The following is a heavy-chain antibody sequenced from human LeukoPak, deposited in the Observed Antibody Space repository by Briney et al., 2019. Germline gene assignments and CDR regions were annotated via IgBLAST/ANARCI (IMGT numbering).Heavy chain of an antibody. CDR1: GFTFSGYW. D-gene: IGHD3-10*01. J-gene: IGHJ6*04. CDR2: IKQDGGEK. V-gene: IGHV3-7*01. CDR3: ARDRGFRQADV. Sequence: GGSLTLSCAASGFTFSGYWMSWLRQAPGKGLEWVANIKQDGGEKYYVDSVKGRFTISRDNAKNSLYLQMNSLRAEDTAVYYCARDRGFRQADVWGKGTTVTVSS.